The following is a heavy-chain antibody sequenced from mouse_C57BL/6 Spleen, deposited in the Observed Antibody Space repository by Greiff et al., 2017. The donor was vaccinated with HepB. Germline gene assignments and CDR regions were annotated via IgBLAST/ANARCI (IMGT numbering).Heavy chain of an antibody. J-gene: IGHJ2*01. V-gene: IGHV5-17*01. Sequence: EVQVVESGGGLVKPGGSLKLSCAASGFTFSDYGMHWVRQAPEKGLEWVAYISSGSSTIYYEDTVKGRFTFSRDNTKTTMYLQMTSLRSEATAMYYCARGSDYFDYWGQGTTVTVSS. CDR2: ISSGSSTI. CDR1: GFTFSDYG. CDR3: ARGSDYFDY.